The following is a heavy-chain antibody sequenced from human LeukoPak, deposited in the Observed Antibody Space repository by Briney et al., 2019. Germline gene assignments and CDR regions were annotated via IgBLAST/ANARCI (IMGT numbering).Heavy chain of an antibody. CDR3: ARGAGYSSGWYVGAYYFDY. CDR1: GYTSSSYD. V-gene: IGHV1-8*02. CDR2: MNPKSGDT. D-gene: IGHD6-19*01. Sequence: ASVKVSCKASGYTSSSYDINWVRQATEQGLEWRGWMNPKSGDTGYAQKFQGRVTMTRNTSISTAYMELSSLRSEDTAVYYCARGAGYSSGWYVGAYYFDYWGQGTLVTVSS. J-gene: IGHJ4*02.